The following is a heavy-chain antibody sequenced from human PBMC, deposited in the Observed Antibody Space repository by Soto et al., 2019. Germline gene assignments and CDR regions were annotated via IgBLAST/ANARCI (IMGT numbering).Heavy chain of an antibody. D-gene: IGHD1-26*01. V-gene: IGHV1-69*01. CDR1: GGTFSSYS. CDR2: IIPIFGTA. CDR3: ARDGGRHSGGIDY. Sequence: QVQLVQSGAEVKKPGSSVKVSCKASGGTFSSYSINWVRQAPGQGLEWMGEIIPIFGTANYAQKFQGRVTMTADESTSTAYVELSSLRSEVTAVYYCARDGGRHSGGIDYWGQGTLVTVSS. J-gene: IGHJ4*02.